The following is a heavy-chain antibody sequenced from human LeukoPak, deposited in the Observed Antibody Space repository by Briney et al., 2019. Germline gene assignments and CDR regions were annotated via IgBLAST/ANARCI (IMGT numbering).Heavy chain of an antibody. J-gene: IGHJ4*02. CDR2: ISTDNGDT. CDR1: GYTFTTYG. CDR3: AREGLGELTLDC. Sequence: GASVKVSCKSFGYTFTTYGITWVRQAPGQGLEWMGWISTDNGDTNYAQKLQGRVTMTTDTSTSTAYMELGSLRSDDTAVYYCAREGLGELTLDCWGQGTLVTVSS. D-gene: IGHD3-16*01. V-gene: IGHV1-18*01.